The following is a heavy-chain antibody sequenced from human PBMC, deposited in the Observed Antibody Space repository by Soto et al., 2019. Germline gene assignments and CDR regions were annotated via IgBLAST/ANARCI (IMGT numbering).Heavy chain of an antibody. CDR2: IKQDGSEK. V-gene: IGHV3-7*01. J-gene: IGHJ3*02. CDR1: GFTFSSYW. Sequence: EVQLVESGGGLVQPGGSLRLSCAASGFTFSSYWMSWVRQAPGKGLEWVANIKQDGSEKYYVDSVKGRFTISRDNAKNSLYLQMNSLRAEDTAVYYCARVSVLFWADGAFEIWRQGTMVTVSS. CDR3: ARVSVLFWADGAFEI. D-gene: IGHD3-16*01.